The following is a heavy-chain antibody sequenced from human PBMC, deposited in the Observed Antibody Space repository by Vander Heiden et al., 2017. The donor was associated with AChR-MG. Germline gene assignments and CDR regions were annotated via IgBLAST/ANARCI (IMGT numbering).Heavy chain of an antibody. D-gene: IGHD3-10*01. CDR3: ARDRPSEVWFDP. J-gene: IGHJ5*02. CDR1: GFTFSSYA. CDR2: ISYDGSNK. V-gene: IGHV3-30-3*01. Sequence: QVQLVESGGGVVQPGRSLRLSCAASGFTFSSYAMHWVRQAPGKGLEWVAVISYDGSNKYYADSVKGRFTISRDNSKNTLYLQMNSLRAEDTAVYYCARDRPSEVWFDPWGQGTLVTVSS.